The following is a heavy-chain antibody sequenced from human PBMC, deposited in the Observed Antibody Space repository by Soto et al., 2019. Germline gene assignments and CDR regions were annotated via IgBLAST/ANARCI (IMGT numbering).Heavy chain of an antibody. V-gene: IGHV4-4*07. CDR2: VFSSGST. CDR3: ARVAFSYFGMDV. CDR1: GGAISSYY. Sequence: KTSETLSLTCSVPGGAISSYYWSWVRQPAGKGLEWIGRVFSSGSTNYNASLKSRVTMSIDTSTNEVSLTLRSVTAAVTAVYYCARVAFSYFGMDVWGPGTTVTVSS. D-gene: IGHD3-3*02. J-gene: IGHJ6*02.